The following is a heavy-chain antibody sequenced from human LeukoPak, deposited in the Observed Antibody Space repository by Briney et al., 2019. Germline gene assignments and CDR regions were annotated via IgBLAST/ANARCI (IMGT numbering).Heavy chain of an antibody. CDR2: INPNSGGT. J-gene: IGHJ6*02. CDR1: GYTLTGYY. Sequence: ASVKVSCKASGYTLTGYYMHWVRQAPGQGLEWMGWINPNSGGTNYAQKFQGRVTMTRDTSISTAYMELSRLRSDDTAVYYCARVSVAGHYYYYGMDVWGQGTTVTVSS. V-gene: IGHV1-2*02. D-gene: IGHD6-19*01. CDR3: ARVSVAGHYYYYGMDV.